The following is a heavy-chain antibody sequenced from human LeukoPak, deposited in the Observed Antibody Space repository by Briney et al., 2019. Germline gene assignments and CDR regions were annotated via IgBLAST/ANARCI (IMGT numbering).Heavy chain of an antibody. CDR3: AKDAGLEPTVT. J-gene: IGHJ5*02. V-gene: IGHV3-74*01. CDR1: GFTFSTYW. CDR2: IKGDGSST. D-gene: IGHD4-11*01. Sequence: PGGSLKLSCATSGFTFSTYWMHWVRQVPGKGLVWVARIKGDGSSTRHADSMKGRFTTSRDNSKNTLYLQMNSLRAEDTAVYYCAKDAGLEPTVTWGQGTLVTVSS.